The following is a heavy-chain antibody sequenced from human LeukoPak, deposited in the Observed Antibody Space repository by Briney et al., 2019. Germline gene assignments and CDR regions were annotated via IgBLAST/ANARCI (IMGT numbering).Heavy chain of an antibody. D-gene: IGHD3-10*01. J-gene: IGHJ4*02. Sequence: GASVKVSCKPSGYTFTGYYMHWVRQAPGQGLEWMGWINPNSGATNYAQKFQGRVTVTRDTSINTAHMELSRLRSDDTAVYYCAREPPRGRGSYYFDYWGQGTLVTVSS. CDR2: INPNSGAT. CDR1: GYTFTGYY. CDR3: AREPPRGRGSYYFDY. V-gene: IGHV1-2*02.